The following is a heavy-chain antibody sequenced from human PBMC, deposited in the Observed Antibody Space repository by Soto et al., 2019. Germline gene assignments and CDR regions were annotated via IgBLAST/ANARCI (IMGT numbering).Heavy chain of an antibody. CDR3: ARGKYYYDSSGNRNYYYYYGMDV. CDR1: GGSFSGYY. CDR2: INHSGST. V-gene: IGHV4-34*01. Sequence: SETLSLTCAVYGGSFSGYYWSWIRQTPGKGLEWIGEINHSGSTNYNPSLKSRVTISVDTSKNQFSLKLSSVTAADTAVYYCARGKYYYDSSGNRNYYYYYGMDVWGQGTTVTVPS. J-gene: IGHJ6*02. D-gene: IGHD3-22*01.